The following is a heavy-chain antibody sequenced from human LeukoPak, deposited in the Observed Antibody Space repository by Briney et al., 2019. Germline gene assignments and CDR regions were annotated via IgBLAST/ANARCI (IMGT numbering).Heavy chain of an antibody. CDR1: GGSISSSSYY. CDR3: GYSYGRGAFDI. J-gene: IGHJ3*02. Sequence: PSETLSLTCTVSGGSISSSSYYWGWVRQAPGKGLEWVSLITGSGGSTYYADSVKGRFIISRDNSKNTLYLQMSSLRAEDTAIYYCGYSYGRGAFDIWGQGTMVTVSS. CDR2: ITGSGGST. D-gene: IGHD5-12*01. V-gene: IGHV3-23*01.